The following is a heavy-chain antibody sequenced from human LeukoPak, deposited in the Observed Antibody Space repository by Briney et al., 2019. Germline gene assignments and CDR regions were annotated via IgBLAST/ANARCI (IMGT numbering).Heavy chain of an antibody. D-gene: IGHD3-10*01. J-gene: IGHJ4*02. V-gene: IGHV4-61*01. Sequence: SETLSLTCSVWIRFVKSGSYHWSWIRQPPGKGLEWIGYIYYNGNTNYNSSLKSRVTISVFTSKNQYSQKLSSVIAANTAVYCCARDCLGSESYLQCDFWGQGTLVTVSS. CDR3: ARDCLGSESYLQCDF. CDR2: IYYNGNT. CDR1: IRFVKSGSYH.